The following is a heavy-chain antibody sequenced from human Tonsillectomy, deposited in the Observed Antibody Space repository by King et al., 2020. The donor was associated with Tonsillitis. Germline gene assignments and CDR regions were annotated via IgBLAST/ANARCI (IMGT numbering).Heavy chain of an antibody. CDR1: GYTFTTFW. J-gene: IGHJ3*01. Sequence: QLVQSGAEVKEPGGSLRISCKGSGYTFTTFWINWVRQMPGKGLEWMGRIDPSDSSSKYSPSFQVHVTISADKSINTSFLQWSSLRASDTDMYYCAKYYNTLTPYLYRDAFDLWGQGTMVTVSS. V-gene: IGHV5-10-1*03. D-gene: IGHD3-9*01. CDR2: IDPSDSSS. CDR3: AKYYNTLTPYLYRDAFDL.